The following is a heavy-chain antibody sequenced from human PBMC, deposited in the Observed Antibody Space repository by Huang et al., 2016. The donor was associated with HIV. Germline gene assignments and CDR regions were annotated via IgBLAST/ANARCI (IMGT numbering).Heavy chain of an antibody. CDR3: ARRPIAVSANWFDP. CDR1: GGSISSSSYY. V-gene: IGHV4-39*01. J-gene: IGHJ5*02. D-gene: IGHD2-15*01. CDR2: IYYRGST. Sequence: QLQLQESGPGLVKPSETLSLTCTVSGGSISSSSYYWGWIRQPPGKGLEWIGSIYYRGSTYYSPALKRRVTISVDTSKNQVSLKLSSVTAADTAVYYCARRPIAVSANWFDPWGQGTLVTVSS.